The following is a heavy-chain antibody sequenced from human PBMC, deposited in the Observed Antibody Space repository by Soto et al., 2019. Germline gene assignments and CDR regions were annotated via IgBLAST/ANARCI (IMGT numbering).Heavy chain of an antibody. CDR2: INHSGST. J-gene: IGHJ6*02. D-gene: IGHD1-26*01. Sequence: SETLSLTCAVYGGSFSGYYWSWIRQPPGKGLEWIGEINHSGSTNYNPSLKSRVTISVDTSKNQFSLKLSSVTAADTAVYYCARGTVGATLGYYYGMYVWGQGTTATVSS. V-gene: IGHV4-34*01. CDR1: GGSFSGYY. CDR3: ARGTVGATLGYYYGMYV.